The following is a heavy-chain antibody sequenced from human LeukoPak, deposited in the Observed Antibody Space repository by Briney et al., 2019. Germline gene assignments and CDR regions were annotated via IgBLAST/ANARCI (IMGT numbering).Heavy chain of an antibody. D-gene: IGHD6-19*01. CDR3: VKDWGRGWYRFDC. J-gene: IGHJ4*02. V-gene: IGHV3-64D*09. Sequence: PGGSLRLSSSASGFTFSSYALHWVRQAPGKGLESVSAISSNGGSTSYADSVKGRFTISRDNSKNTLYLQMSSLRAEDTAVYYCVKDWGRGWYRFDCWGQGTLVTVSS. CDR2: ISSNGGST. CDR1: GFTFSSYA.